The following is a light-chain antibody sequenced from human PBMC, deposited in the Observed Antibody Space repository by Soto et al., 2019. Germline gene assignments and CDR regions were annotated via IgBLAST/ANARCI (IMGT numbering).Light chain of an antibody. CDR1: NSDVGSYNL. Sequence: QSALTQPASVSGSPGQSITISCTGTNSDVGSYNLVSWYQQHPGKAPKVNIYEVSERPSGVSDRFSGSKSGNTASLMISGLQAEDEADYYCCSYAGSSTQSYVFGSGTKVTVL. CDR2: EVS. J-gene: IGLJ1*01. V-gene: IGLV2-23*02. CDR3: CSYAGSSTQSYV.